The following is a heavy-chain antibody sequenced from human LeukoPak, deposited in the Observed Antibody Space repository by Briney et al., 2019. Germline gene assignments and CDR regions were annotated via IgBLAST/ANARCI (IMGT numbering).Heavy chain of an antibody. CDR1: GGSISSSSYY. V-gene: IGHV4-39*07. D-gene: IGHD6-13*01. CDR3: VRDEGAAAGRAFDI. CDR2: IYYSGST. Sequence: SETLSLTCTVSGGSISSSSYYWGWIRQPPGKGLEWIGSIYYSGSTYYNPSLKSRVTMSVDTSNNQFSLKLNSVTAADTAVYYCVRDEGAAAGRAFDIWGQGTMVTVSS. J-gene: IGHJ3*02.